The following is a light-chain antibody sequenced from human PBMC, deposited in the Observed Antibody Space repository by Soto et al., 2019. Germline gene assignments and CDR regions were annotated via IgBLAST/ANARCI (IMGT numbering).Light chain of an antibody. CDR3: QESNRVPFT. Sequence: DIQMTQSPSSLSASVGDRVTITCRASQSISNYLNWYQQKLGKAPKLLIYGASSLQSGVASRFSGSGSGTDFTLIISSLQPEDSAPYYCQESNRVPFTFGGGTKLEIK. CDR2: GAS. V-gene: IGKV1-39*01. CDR1: QSISNY. J-gene: IGKJ4*01.